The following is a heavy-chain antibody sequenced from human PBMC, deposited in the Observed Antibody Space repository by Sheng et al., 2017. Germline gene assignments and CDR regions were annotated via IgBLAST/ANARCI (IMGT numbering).Heavy chain of an antibody. V-gene: IGHV3-66*02. CDR2: IYSGGST. Sequence: EVQLVESGGGLVQPGGSLRLSCAASGFTVSSNYMSWVRQAPGKGLEWVSVIYSGGSTYYADSVKGRFTISRDNSKNTLYLQMNSLRAEDTAVYYCAREGLAAAGRYYYYMDVWGKGTT. CDR1: GFTVSSNY. D-gene: IGHD6-13*01. J-gene: IGHJ6*03. CDR3: AREGLAAAGRYYYYMDV.